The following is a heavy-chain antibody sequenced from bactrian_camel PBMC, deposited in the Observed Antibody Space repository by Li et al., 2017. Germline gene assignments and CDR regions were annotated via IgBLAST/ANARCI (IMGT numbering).Heavy chain of an antibody. J-gene: IGHJ6*01. CDR1: VYIVSRCG. CDR3: AAEQPPGGTWSRCAARRQADFGY. V-gene: IGHV3S53*01. CDR2: ISPASGRR. D-gene: IGHD7*01. Sequence: HVQLVESGGGSVQAGGSLKLSCAASVYIVSRCGMAWYRQAPGQEREGVAAISPASGRRYYGDSVKGRFTISQDDAKDTVYLQMNSLEPEDTAIYYCAAEQPPGGTWSRCAARRQADFGYWGQGTQVTVS.